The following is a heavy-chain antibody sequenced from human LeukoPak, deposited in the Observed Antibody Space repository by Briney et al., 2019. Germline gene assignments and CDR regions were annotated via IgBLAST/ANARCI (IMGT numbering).Heavy chain of an antibody. CDR2: ISGYNGDT. J-gene: IGHJ6*02. V-gene: IGHV1-18*01. CDR1: GYMFTSYG. D-gene: IGHD3-3*01. Sequence: GSVKFSFKASGYMFTSYGFSWVRQAPGQGREWMGWISGYNGDTNYSQKFQGRVSMTTDTSTSTAYMELRSLSSDDTAVYYCARDGRNHYDFWSGYYSDRGGYYYYGMDVWGQGTTVTVSS. CDR3: ARDGRNHYDFWSGYYSDRGGYYYYGMDV.